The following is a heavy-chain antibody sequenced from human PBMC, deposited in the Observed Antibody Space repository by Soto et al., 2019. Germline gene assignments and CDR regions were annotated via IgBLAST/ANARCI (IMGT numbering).Heavy chain of an antibody. J-gene: IGHJ4*02. CDR3: ARSYSGSYGALIHFDY. D-gene: IGHD1-26*01. CDR1: GGTFSSYA. Sequence: QVQLVQSGAEVKKPGSSVKVSCKASGGTFSSYAISWVRQAPGQGLEWMGGIIPIFGTANYAQKFQGRVTITADESTRTAYMELRSLRSEDTAVYYCARSYSGSYGALIHFDYWGQGTLFTVCS. CDR2: IIPIFGTA. V-gene: IGHV1-69*12.